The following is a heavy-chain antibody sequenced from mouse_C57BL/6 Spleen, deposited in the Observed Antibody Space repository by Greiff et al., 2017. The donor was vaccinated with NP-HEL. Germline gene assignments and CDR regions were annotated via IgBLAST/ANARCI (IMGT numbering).Heavy chain of an antibody. CDR2: IYPGDGDT. CDR1: GYAFSSSW. D-gene: IGHD1-1*01. Sequence: VQLQQSGPELVKPGASVKISCKASGYAFSSSWMNWVKQRPGKGLEWIGRIYPGDGDTNYNGKFKGKATLTADKSSSTAYMQLSSLTSADSAVYFGARDYYGSSSNWYFDVWGTGTTVTVSS. V-gene: IGHV1-82*01. CDR3: ARDYYGSSSNWYFDV. J-gene: IGHJ1*03.